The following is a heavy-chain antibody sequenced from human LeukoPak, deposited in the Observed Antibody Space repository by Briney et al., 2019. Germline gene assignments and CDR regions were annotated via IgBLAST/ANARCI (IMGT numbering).Heavy chain of an antibody. D-gene: IGHD4-23*01. J-gene: IGHJ5*02. V-gene: IGHV1-46*01. Sequence: ASVKVSCKASGYTFTGYYMNWVRQAPGQGLEWMGLINPSGGNTSYAEKLQGRVIMTRDTSTTTDYMELSSLRSEDTAVYYCARDNSIGGRGWWFDPWGQGTLVTVSS. CDR2: INPSGGNT. CDR3: ARDNSIGGRGWWFDP. CDR1: GYTFTGYY.